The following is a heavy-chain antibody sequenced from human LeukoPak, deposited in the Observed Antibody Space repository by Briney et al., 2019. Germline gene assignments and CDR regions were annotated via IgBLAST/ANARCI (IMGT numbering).Heavy chain of an antibody. D-gene: IGHD6-19*01. Sequence: GGSLRLSCAASGFTFDDYAINWVRQAPGKGLEWVSFISGDGHSTYYANSVKGRFTISRDNSRNSLFLQMNSLRPEDTALYFCAKDNAPVLAASEGWKDFWGQGTLVIVSS. CDR3: AKDNAPVLAASEGWKDF. CDR1: GFTFDDYA. J-gene: IGHJ4*02. V-gene: IGHV3-43*02. CDR2: ISGDGHST.